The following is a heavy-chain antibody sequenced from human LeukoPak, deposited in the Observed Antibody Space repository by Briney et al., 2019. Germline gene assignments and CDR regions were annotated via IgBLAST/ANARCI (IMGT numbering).Heavy chain of an antibody. CDR2: ITSDGSST. J-gene: IGHJ2*01. CDR3: ARDTGWYFDL. Sequence: GGSLRLSCSASGFTFSGYWMHWVRQAPGKGLVWVSRITSDGSSTSYADSVKGRFTISRDNAKNTLYLQMISLRAEDTAVYYCARDTGWYFDLWGRGTLVTVSS. CDR1: GFTFSGYW. V-gene: IGHV3-74*01. D-gene: IGHD4-17*01.